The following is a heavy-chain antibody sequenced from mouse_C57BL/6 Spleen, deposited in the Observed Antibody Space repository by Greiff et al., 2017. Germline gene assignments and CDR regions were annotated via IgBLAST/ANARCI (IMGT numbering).Heavy chain of an antibody. D-gene: IGHD4-1*01. Sequence: VQLQQSGPGLVQPSQSLSITCTVSGFSLTSYGVHWVRQPPGKGLEWLGVIWSGGSTDYNAAFISRLSISKDNSKSQVFFKMNSLQADDTAIYYCAKGLGRGGGYYFDYWGQGTTLTVSS. CDR1: GFSLTSYG. V-gene: IGHV2-4*01. CDR3: AKGLGRGGGYYFDY. J-gene: IGHJ2*01. CDR2: IWSGGST.